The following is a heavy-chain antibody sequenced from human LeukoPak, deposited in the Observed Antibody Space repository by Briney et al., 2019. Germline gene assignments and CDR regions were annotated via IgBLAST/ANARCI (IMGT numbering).Heavy chain of an antibody. J-gene: IGHJ4*02. CDR1: GFTVSSYR. CDR2: TNRDGGTT. CDR3: ARASGYLNDLDY. V-gene: IGHV3-74*03. Sequence: PGGSLRLSCEVSGFTVSSYRMHWVRQGPGKGLGWVSMTNRDGGTTTYADFVKGRFTMSRDNSKNTVFLQMNSLGVEDTGVYYCARASGYLNDLDYWGQGTAVTVSS. D-gene: IGHD3-3*01.